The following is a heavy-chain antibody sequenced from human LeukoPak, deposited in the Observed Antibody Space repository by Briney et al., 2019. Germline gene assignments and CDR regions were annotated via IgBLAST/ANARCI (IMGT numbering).Heavy chain of an antibody. Sequence: ASVKVSCKASGYTFSTYGISWVRQAPGQGLEWMGWISAYKGNTYYAQKLQGRVTITADKSTSTAYMELSSLRSEDTAVYYCASRYYYDSSGYYHYYYGMDVWGQGTTVTVSS. CDR2: ISAYKGNT. J-gene: IGHJ6*02. D-gene: IGHD3-22*01. CDR3: ASRYYYDSSGYYHYYYGMDV. V-gene: IGHV1-18*01. CDR1: GYTFSTYG.